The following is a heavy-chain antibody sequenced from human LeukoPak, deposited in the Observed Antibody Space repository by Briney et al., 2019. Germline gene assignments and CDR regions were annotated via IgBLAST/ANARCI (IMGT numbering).Heavy chain of an antibody. CDR2: IKQDGSEK. Sequence: GGPLRLSCAASEFTFSWYRMSWVHQAPGKGLEWVANIKQDGSEKYYVDSVKGRFTISRDNAKNSLYLQMNSLRAEDTAVYYCARDRSSGLVDFNYFDYWGQGTLVTVSS. D-gene: IGHD6-19*01. CDR1: EFTFSWYR. V-gene: IGHV3-7*03. J-gene: IGHJ4*02. CDR3: ARDRSSGLVDFNYFDY.